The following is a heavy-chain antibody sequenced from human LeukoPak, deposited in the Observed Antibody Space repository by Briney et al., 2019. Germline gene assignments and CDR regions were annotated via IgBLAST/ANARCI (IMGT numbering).Heavy chain of an antibody. CDR1: GGSINSFDSY. J-gene: IGHJ5*02. Sequence: SQTLSLTCTVSGGSINSFDSYWSWIRQPPGKGLEWIAYMYYSGSTYYNPSLKSRVTMSADTSKNQLSLKLSSVTAADTAVYYCARPYYYDSRIDPWGQGILVTVSS. V-gene: IGHV4-30-4*01. CDR2: MYYSGST. CDR3: ARPYYYDSRIDP. D-gene: IGHD3-22*01.